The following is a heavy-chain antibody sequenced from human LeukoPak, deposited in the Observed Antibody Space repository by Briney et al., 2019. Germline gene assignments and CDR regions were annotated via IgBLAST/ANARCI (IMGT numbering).Heavy chain of an antibody. CDR3: ARGWFGELSFFDY. J-gene: IGHJ4*02. V-gene: IGHV3-21*01. D-gene: IGHD3-10*01. Sequence: GGSLRLSCAASGFTFSGYSMNWVRQAPGKGLEWVSSISSSSSYIYYADSVKGRFTISRDNAKNSLYLQMNSLRAEDTAVYYCARGWFGELSFFDYWGQGTLVTVSS. CDR2: ISSSSSYI. CDR1: GFTFSGYS.